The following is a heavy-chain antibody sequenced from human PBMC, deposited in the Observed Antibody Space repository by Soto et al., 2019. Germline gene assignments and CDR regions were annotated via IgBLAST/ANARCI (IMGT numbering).Heavy chain of an antibody. CDR1: SGSISSSNW. CDR3: ARARWYPAEPYYDY. Sequence: QVQLQESGPGLVKPSGTLSLTCAVSSGSISSSNWWSWVRQPPGKRLEWIGEIYHSGSTNYNPSLKSRVTISVDKSKNQFSLKLSSVTAADTAVYYCARARWYPAEPYYDYWGQGTLVTVSS. CDR2: IYHSGST. J-gene: IGHJ4*02. D-gene: IGHD2-15*01. V-gene: IGHV4-4*02.